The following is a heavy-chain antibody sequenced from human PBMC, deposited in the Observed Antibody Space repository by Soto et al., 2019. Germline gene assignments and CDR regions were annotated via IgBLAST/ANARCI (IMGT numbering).Heavy chain of an antibody. V-gene: IGHV1-46*01. CDR3: ARDVGGFDY. CDR1: GYTFTSYY. Sequence: ASVKVSCKASGYTFTSYYMHWVRQAPGQGLEWMGIINASDGSTSYAQKFQGRVTITRDTSASTAYMELSSLRSEDTAVYYCARDVGGFDYWGQGTLVTVSS. CDR2: INASDGST. J-gene: IGHJ4*02. D-gene: IGHD1-26*01.